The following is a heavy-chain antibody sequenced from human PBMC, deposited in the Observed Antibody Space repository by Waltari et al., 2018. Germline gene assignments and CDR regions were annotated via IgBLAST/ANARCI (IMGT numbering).Heavy chain of an antibody. J-gene: IGHJ4*02. D-gene: IGHD5-18*01. CDR2: IYYSGRP. Sequence: QLQLQESGPGLVKPSETLSLTCTVSGGSISSSSYYWGWIRQPPGKGLEWIGSIYYSGRPDYNPSLKSRVPISVDTSKNQFSLKLSSVTAADTAVYYCASVDTAMVYDWGQGTLVTVSS. CDR3: ASVDTAMVYD. V-gene: IGHV4-39*01. CDR1: GGSISSSSYY.